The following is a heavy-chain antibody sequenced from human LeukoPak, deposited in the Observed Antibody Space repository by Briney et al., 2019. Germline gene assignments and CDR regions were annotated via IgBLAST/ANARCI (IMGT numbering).Heavy chain of an antibody. CDR1: GGSVSSTSW. CDR2: VFYSGST. CDR3: ARGTGGTMVRGALPGAFDI. Sequence: SETLSLTCAVSGGSVSSTSWWTWVRQPPGKGLERIGEVFYSGSTNYSPSLKSRVTISVDKSKNQFSLDLGSVTAAGTAVYYCARGTGGTMVRGALPGAFDIWGQGTMVTVSS. V-gene: IGHV4-4*02. J-gene: IGHJ3*02. D-gene: IGHD3-10*01.